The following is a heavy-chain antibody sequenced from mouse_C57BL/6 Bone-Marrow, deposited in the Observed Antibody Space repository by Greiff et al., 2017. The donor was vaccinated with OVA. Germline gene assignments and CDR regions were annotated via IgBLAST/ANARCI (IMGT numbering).Heavy chain of an antibody. J-gene: IGHJ2*01. CDR3: ARWGYDGYYGDY. V-gene: IGHV1-80*01. Sequence: QVQLQQSGAELVKPGASVKISCKASGYAFSSYWMNWVKQRPGKGLEWIGQIYPGDGDTNYNGKFKGKATLTADKSSSTAYMQLSSLTSEDSAVYFCARWGYDGYYGDYWGQGTTLTVSS. D-gene: IGHD2-3*01. CDR2: IYPGDGDT. CDR1: GYAFSSYW.